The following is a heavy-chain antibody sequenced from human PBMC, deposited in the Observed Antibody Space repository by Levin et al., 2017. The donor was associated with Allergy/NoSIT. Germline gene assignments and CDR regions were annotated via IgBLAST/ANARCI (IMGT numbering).Heavy chain of an antibody. CDR2: ISGRSENT. J-gene: IGHJ4*02. Sequence: GGSLRLSCAASGFTFSNYAMSWVRQAPGKGLEWVSAISGRSENTYYAGSVKGWFTVSRDDSKNTLSLQMNNLRAEDTAVYYCATVSPTTVGLADYWGQGTLVTVSS. CDR3: ATVSPTTVGLADY. D-gene: IGHD4-23*01. CDR1: GFTFSNYA. V-gene: IGHV3-23*01.